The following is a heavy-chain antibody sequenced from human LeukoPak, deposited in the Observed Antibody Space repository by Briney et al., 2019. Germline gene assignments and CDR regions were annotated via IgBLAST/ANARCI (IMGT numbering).Heavy chain of an antibody. V-gene: IGHV1-2*06. CDR1: GYTFTDYF. CDR3: ARLQTDFDC. Sequence: ASVKVSCKASGYTFTDYFIHWVRQAPGQGLEWMGRINPKSGSTNYAQNFQGRVTMTTDTSITSAYMELSRLTSDDTAVYFCARLQTDFDCWGQGSLVTVSS. J-gene: IGHJ4*02. CDR2: INPKSGST.